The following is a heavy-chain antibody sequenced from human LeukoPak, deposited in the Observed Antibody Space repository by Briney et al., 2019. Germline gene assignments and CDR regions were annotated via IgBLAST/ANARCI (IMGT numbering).Heavy chain of an antibody. V-gene: IGHV3-9*01. Sequence: PGGSLTLFCAASGFPFYDYAMHWVRHATGKGLEWVSGIRWDSGSIGYADSVKCRFTISRDNAKNSLYLQMNSLRAEDTALYDCAKSNYCILTGVHFDYWGQGTLVTVSS. CDR1: GFPFYDYA. CDR2: IRWDSGSI. J-gene: IGHJ4*02. D-gene: IGHD3-9*01. CDR3: AKSNYCILTGVHFDY.